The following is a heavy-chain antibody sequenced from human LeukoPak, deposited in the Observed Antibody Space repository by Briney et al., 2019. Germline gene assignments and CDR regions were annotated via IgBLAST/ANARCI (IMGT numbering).Heavy chain of an antibody. J-gene: IGHJ4*02. CDR3: ARGLTVAAPFDY. Sequence: PGGSLRLSCAASGFTFSDYNMRWIRQAPGKRLEWVLSISRSGSTKYYADSVKGRFTISRDNAKNSLFLQMNSLRAEDTAVYYCARGLTVAAPFDYWGQGTLVTVSS. CDR2: ISRSGSTK. D-gene: IGHD2-15*01. CDR1: GFTFSDYN. V-gene: IGHV3-11*01.